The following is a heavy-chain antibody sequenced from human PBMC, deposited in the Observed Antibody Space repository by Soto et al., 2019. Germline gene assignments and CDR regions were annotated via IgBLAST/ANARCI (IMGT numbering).Heavy chain of an antibody. CDR3: AKDQESSTDY. Sequence: QVQLVESGGGVVQPGRSLRLSCAASGFTFSSYGMHWVRQAPGKGLEWVAVISYDGSNKYYADSVKGRFTISRDNSKNTLYLQMNSLRAEDKAVYYCAKDQESSTDYWGQGTLVTVSS. D-gene: IGHD6-13*01. CDR1: GFTFSSYG. CDR2: ISYDGSNK. J-gene: IGHJ4*02. V-gene: IGHV3-30*18.